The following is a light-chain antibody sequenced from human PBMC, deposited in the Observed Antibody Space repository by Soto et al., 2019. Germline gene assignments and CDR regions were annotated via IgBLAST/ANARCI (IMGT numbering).Light chain of an antibody. V-gene: IGKV3-15*01. Sequence: EIVMTQSPATLSVSPGERVTLSCRASQSVSSNLAWYQQRPGLAPRLLIYGAFARATGIPARFSGSGSGTEFALTISSLQSEDFAIYYCQKYDNWPPYTFGQGTKVDIK. CDR1: QSVSSN. CDR2: GAF. CDR3: QKYDNWPPYT. J-gene: IGKJ2*01.